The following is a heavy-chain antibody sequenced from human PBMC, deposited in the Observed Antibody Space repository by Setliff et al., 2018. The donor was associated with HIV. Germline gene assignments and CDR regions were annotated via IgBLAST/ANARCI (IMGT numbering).Heavy chain of an antibody. CDR3: ARHWLPYYYGSGSTFPYYMDV. CDR2: IFTSATT. D-gene: IGHD3-10*01. CDR1: GDSISHYY. J-gene: IGHJ6*03. Sequence: PSETLSLTCSVSGDSISHYYWSWIRQPPGKGLEWIGDIFTSATTNFNYNPSLKSRVTMSIDTSKNQFSLKLSSVTAADTAVYYCARHWLPYYYGSGSTFPYYMDVWGKGTTVTVSS. V-gene: IGHV4-59*08.